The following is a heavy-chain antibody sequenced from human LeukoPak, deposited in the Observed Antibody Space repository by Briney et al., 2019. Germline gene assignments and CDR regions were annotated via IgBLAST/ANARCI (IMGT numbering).Heavy chain of an antibody. CDR3: AKQPRLAARPTWVDY. CDR2: ISGSGGST. V-gene: IGHV3-23*01. J-gene: IGHJ4*02. D-gene: IGHD6-6*01. Sequence: PGGSLRLSCAASGFTFSNYAMSWVRQAPGKGLEWVSAISGSGGSTYYADSVKGRFTISRDNSKNTLYLQMNSLRAEDTAVYYCAKQPRLAARPTWVDYWGQGTLVTVSS. CDR1: GFTFSNYA.